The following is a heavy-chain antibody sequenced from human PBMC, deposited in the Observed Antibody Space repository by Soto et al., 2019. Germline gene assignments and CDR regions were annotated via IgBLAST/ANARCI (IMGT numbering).Heavy chain of an antibody. D-gene: IGHD3-10*01. V-gene: IGHV3-30*18. CDR1: GFTFSSYG. CDR2: ISYDGSNK. J-gene: IGHJ6*02. Sequence: GSLRLSCAASGFTFSSYGMHWVRQAPGKGLEWVAVISYDGSNKYYADSVKGRFTISRDNSKNTLYLQMNSLRAEDTAVYYCAKGFDIPPSNYYYYYGMDVWGQGTTVTVSS. CDR3: AKGFDIPPSNYYYYYGMDV.